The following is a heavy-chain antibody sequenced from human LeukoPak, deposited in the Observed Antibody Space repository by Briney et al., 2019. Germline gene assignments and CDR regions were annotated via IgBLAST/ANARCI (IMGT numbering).Heavy chain of an antibody. V-gene: IGHV1-46*01. D-gene: IGHD5-24*01. CDR3: ARTPVDLATDYFDY. CDR1: GYTFTSYY. Sequence: ASVNDTCKASGYTFTSYYMHWVRQAPGQGLEWMGIINPSGGSTSYAQRFQGRVTMTRDTSTSTVYKELSSLRSEDTAVYYCARTPVDLATDYFDYWGQGTLVTVSS. CDR2: INPSGGST. J-gene: IGHJ4*02.